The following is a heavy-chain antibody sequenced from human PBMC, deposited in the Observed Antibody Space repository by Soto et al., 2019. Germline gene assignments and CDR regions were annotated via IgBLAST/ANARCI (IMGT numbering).Heavy chain of an antibody. CDR3: AREGAGTMVRGAPPDY. D-gene: IGHD3-10*01. V-gene: IGHV1-69*12. J-gene: IGHJ4*02. Sequence: QVQLVQSGAEVKKPGSSVKVSCKASGGTFSSYAISWVRQAPGQGLEWMGGIIPIFGTANYAQKFQGRVTIPADESTSTAYMERSSLRSEDTAVYYCAREGAGTMVRGAPPDYWGQGTLVTVSS. CDR1: GGTFSSYA. CDR2: IIPIFGTA.